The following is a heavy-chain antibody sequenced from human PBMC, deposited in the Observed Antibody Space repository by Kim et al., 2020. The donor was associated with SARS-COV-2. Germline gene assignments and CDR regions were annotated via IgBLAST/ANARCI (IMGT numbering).Heavy chain of an antibody. CDR3: ARDTTTRYCTNGVCYTPDNYYYYGMDV. CDR2: ISSSGSTI. V-gene: IGHV3-11*01. Sequence: GGSLRLSCAASGFTFSDYYMSWIRQAPGKGLEWVSYISSSGSTIYYADSVKGRFTISRDNAKNSLYLQMNSLRAEDTAVYYCARDTTTRYCTNGVCYTPDNYYYYGMDVWGQGTTVTVSS. J-gene: IGHJ6*02. CDR1: GFTFSDYY. D-gene: IGHD2-8*01.